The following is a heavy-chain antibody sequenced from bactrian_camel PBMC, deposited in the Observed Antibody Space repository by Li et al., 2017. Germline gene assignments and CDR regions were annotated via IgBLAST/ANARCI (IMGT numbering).Heavy chain of an antibody. CDR3: AALIYGSARY. CDR2: ISTTGQSA. J-gene: IGHJ4*01. V-gene: IGHV3S1*01. CDR1: VYTGSATDSSYC. D-gene: IGHD2*01. Sequence: QLVESGGGLVQPGGSLRLSCAYSVYTGSATDSSYCIAWFRQAPGKEREGVSAISTTGQSAYYADSVKGRFIISRDDTKNTLHLEMNSLQSEDTAMYYCAALIYGSARYWGQGTQVTVS.